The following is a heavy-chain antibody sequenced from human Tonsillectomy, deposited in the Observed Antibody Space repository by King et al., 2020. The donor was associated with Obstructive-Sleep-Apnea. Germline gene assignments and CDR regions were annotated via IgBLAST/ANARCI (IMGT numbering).Heavy chain of an antibody. CDR3: ARKAGSWYYNWFDP. CDR2: INHCGST. V-gene: IGHV4-34*01. D-gene: IGHD6-13*01. J-gene: IGHJ5*02. Sequence: VQLQQWGAGLLKPSETLSLTCAVYGGSFSGYYWSWIRQPPGKGLEGIGEINHCGSTNYNPSLKSRVTISVDTSKNHFSLKLSSFTAADTAVYYCARKAGSWYYNWFDPWGQGTLVTVSS. CDR1: GGSFSGYY.